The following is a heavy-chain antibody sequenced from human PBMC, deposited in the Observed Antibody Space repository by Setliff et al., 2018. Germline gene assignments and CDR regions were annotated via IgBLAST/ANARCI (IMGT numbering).Heavy chain of an antibody. CDR1: GGSISTDPYF. V-gene: IGHV4-31*11. Sequence: PSETLSLTCAVSGGSISTDPYFWTWIRQHPVKGLEWIGYIPYSGRTSYNPSLYSRITVSLDTSKNQFSLQLTSVTAADTAMYYCARVASPNGGSCRYFDNWGQGTLVTVSS. CDR2: IPYSGRT. D-gene: IGHD2-15*01. CDR3: ARVASPNGGSCRYFDN. J-gene: IGHJ4*02.